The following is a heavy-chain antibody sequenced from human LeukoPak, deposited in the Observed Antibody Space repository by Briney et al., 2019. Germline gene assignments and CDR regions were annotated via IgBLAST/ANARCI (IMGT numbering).Heavy chain of an antibody. J-gene: IGHJ4*02. CDR2: IYYSGST. CDR1: GGSISSSSYY. CDR3: ARRDVLLWFGESYYFDY. V-gene: IGHV4-39*07. D-gene: IGHD3-10*01. Sequence: SETLSLTCTVSGGSISSSSYYWGWIRQPPGKGLEWIGSIYYSGSTYYNPSLKSRVTISVGTSKNQFSLKLSSVTAADTAVYYCARRDVLLWFGESYYFDYWGQGTLVTVSS.